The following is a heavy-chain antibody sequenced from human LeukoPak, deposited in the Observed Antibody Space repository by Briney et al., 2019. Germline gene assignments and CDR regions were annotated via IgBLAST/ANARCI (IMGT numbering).Heavy chain of an antibody. J-gene: IGHJ4*02. CDR1: GFTFSSYG. CDR2: IGGRDGST. CDR3: AKGHYYGSGSLDY. Sequence: GGSLRLSCAASGFTFSSYGISWVRQAPGKGLEWVSAIGGRDGSTYYADSVKGRFTISRDNSKNTLYVQMNSLRAEDTAVYYCAKGHYYGSGSLDYWGQGTLVTVSS. D-gene: IGHD3-10*01. V-gene: IGHV3-23*01.